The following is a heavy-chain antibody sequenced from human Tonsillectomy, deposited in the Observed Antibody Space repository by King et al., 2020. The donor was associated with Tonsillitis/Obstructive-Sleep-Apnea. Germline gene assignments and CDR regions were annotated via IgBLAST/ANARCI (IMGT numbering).Heavy chain of an antibody. V-gene: IGHV3-9*01. CDR3: AKDSDPSSIGWYLDAFEI. Sequence: VQLVESGGGLVQPGRSLRLSCAASGFIFDDYAVHWVRQAPGKGLEWVSGISWNSGSIGYADSVKGRFTISRDNAKNSLYLQMNSLRAEDTALYYCAKDSDPSSIGWYLDAFEIWGQGTMVTVSS. CDR2: ISWNSGSI. CDR1: GFIFDDYA. J-gene: IGHJ3*02. D-gene: IGHD6-19*01.